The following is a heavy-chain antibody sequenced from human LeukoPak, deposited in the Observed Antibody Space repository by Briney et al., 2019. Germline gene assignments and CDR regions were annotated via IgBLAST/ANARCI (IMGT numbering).Heavy chain of an antibody. Sequence: SDPLSRTSAVYRGSLSYYYWSWIGHSAEKGPEGIGEINRSGSTNYNPSLKSRVTISVDTSKNQFSLKLSSVTAADTAVYYCARGGFYCGDDCYVDYWGQGTLVTVSS. V-gene: IGHV4-34*01. D-gene: IGHD2-21*02. CDR2: INRSGST. CDR3: ARGGFYCGDDCYVDY. CDR1: RGSLSYYY. J-gene: IGHJ4*02.